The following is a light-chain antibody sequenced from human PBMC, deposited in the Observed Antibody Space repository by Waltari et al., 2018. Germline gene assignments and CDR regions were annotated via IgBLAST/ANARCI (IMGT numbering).Light chain of an antibody. CDR2: KVS. Sequence: VTLGQPASISCRSSQSLVHSDGHTYLNWFHQRPGQSPRRLMYKVSIRDPGVPDRFSGSGSGTDFTLKISGVEAEDVGLYYCMQGTHWPWTFGQGTMVDIK. CDR3: MQGTHWPWT. CDR1: QSLVHSDGHTY. V-gene: IGKV2-30*02. J-gene: IGKJ1*01.